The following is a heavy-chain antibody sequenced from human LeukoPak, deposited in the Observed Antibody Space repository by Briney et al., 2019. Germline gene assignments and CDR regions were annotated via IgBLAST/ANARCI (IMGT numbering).Heavy chain of an antibody. CDR3: ARGKAAAGWSRVDAFDT. CDR1: GFTFSSYA. J-gene: IGHJ3*02. CDR2: ISGSGGST. V-gene: IGHV3-23*01. Sequence: PGGSLRLSCAASGFTFSSYAMSWVRQAPGKGLEWVSAISGSGGSTYYADSVKGRFTISRDNSKNTLYLQMNSLRAEDTAVYYCARGKAAAGWSRVDAFDTWGQGTMVTVSS. D-gene: IGHD6-13*01.